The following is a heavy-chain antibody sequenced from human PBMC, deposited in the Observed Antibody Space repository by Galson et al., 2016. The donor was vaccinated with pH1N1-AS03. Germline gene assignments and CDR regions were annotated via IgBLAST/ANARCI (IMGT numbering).Heavy chain of an antibody. Sequence: SVKVSCKASGYIFTGFYVHWVRRAPGQGLEWMGWINTDSGVTNYAQKFEAWVTMTRDTSVSTAYMELYRLKSDDPAVYYCARDPRGPCTTATCPTPYYFGMDVWGQGTTVIVSS. J-gene: IGHJ6*02. V-gene: IGHV1-2*04. CDR2: INTDSGVT. CDR3: ARDPRGPCTTATCPTPYYFGMDV. D-gene: IGHD2-2*01. CDR1: GYIFTGFY.